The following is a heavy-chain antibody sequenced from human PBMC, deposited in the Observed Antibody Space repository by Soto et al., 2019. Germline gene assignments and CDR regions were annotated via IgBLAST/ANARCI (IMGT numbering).Heavy chain of an antibody. D-gene: IGHD1-7*01. CDR3: ATAPLPRITGTTYY. CDR1: GYTLTELS. J-gene: IGHJ4*02. Sequence: ASVKVSCKVSGYTLTELSMHWVRQAPGKGLEWMGGFDPEDGETIYAQKFQGRVTMTEDTSTDTAYMELSSLRSEDTAVYYSATAPLPRITGTTYYWGQGTLVTVSS. V-gene: IGHV1-24*01. CDR2: FDPEDGET.